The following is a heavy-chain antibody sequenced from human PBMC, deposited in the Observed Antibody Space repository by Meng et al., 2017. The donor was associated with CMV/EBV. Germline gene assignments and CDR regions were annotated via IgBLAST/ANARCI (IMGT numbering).Heavy chain of an antibody. J-gene: IGHJ6*02. D-gene: IGHD1-26*01. CDR1: GFTFSSYG. CDR2: IRYDGSNK. CDR3: ANVAQSPGWELHHYYYGMDV. Sequence: GGSLRLSCAASGFTFSSYGMHWVRQAPGKGLEWVAFIRYDGSNKYYADSVKGRFTISRDNSKSTLYLQMNSLRAEDTAVYYCANVAQSPGWELHHYYYGMDVWGQGTTVTVSS. V-gene: IGHV3-30*02.